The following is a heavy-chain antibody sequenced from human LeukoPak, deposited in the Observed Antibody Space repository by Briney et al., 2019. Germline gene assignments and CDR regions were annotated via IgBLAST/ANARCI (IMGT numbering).Heavy chain of an antibody. J-gene: IGHJ3*02. V-gene: IGHV4-38-2*02. CDR3: ARDPHYYDSSGYPGDAFDI. Sequence: SETLSLTCTVSGGSISSDYYWGWIRQPPGKGLEWIGSIYHSGSTYYNPSLKSRVTISVDTSKNQFSLKLSSVTAADTAVYYCARDPHYYDSSGYPGDAFDIWGQGTMVTVSS. D-gene: IGHD3-22*01. CDR2: IYHSGST. CDR1: GGSISSDYY.